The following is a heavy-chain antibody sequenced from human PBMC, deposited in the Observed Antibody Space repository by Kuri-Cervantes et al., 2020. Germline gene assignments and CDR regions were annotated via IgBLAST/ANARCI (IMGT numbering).Heavy chain of an antibody. V-gene: IGHV3-74*01. CDR3: ARGRGRGGYYRGLDY. D-gene: IGHD3-22*01. J-gene: IGHJ4*02. Sequence: GESLKISCAASGFTFDDYGMSWVRQAPGKGLVWVSRINSDGISANYADSVKGRFTISRDNAKNTLYLQMNSLRAEDTAVYYCARGRGRGGYYRGLDYWGQGTLVTVSS. CDR2: INSDGISA. CDR1: GFTFDDYG.